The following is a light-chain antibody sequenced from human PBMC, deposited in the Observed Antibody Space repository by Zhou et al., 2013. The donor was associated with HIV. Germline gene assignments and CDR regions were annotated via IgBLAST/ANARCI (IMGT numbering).Light chain of an antibody. CDR3: MQGTHWPWT. CDR2: QVS. J-gene: IGKJ1*01. CDR1: RSLVHSDGNTY. Sequence: DVVMTQSPLSLPVTPGQSASISCTSDRSLVHSDGNTYLNWFQQRPGHSPRRLLHQVSIRDSWVPDRFSGSGSGTDFTLKIDRVEAEDVAVYYCMQGTHWPWTFGQGTKMEV. V-gene: IGKV2-30*02.